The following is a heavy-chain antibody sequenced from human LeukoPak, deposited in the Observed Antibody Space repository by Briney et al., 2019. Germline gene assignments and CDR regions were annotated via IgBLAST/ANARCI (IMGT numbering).Heavy chain of an antibody. J-gene: IGHJ4*02. CDR3: ARGLHGYSYGSVDY. CDR1: GFPFSSNY. CDR2: IYRGGST. D-gene: IGHD5-18*01. Sequence: PGGSLSLSCAASGFPFSSNYMSWVRQAPGKGLEGGSVIYRGGSTYYADSVEGRFTISRDNSKNTLYLQMNSLRAEDTAVYYCARGLHGYSYGSVDYWGQGTLVTVSS. V-gene: IGHV3-53*01.